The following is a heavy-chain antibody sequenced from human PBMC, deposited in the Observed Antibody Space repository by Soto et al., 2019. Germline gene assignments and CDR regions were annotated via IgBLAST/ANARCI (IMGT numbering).Heavy chain of an antibody. J-gene: IGHJ6*02. D-gene: IGHD4-17*01. Sequence: SETLSLTCAVSGGSISSGGYSWSWIRQPPGKGLEWIGYIYHSGSTYYNPSLKSRVTISVDRSKNQFSLKLSSVTAADTAVYYGASGEPNYYYGMDGWGQGNTVTVSS. CDR3: ASGEPNYYYGMDG. V-gene: IGHV4-30-2*01. CDR1: GGSISSGGYS. CDR2: IYHSGST.